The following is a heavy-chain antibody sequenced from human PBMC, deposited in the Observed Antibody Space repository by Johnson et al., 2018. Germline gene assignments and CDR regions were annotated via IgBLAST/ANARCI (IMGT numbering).Heavy chain of an antibody. CDR3: AKDAEQWLVGAAYYYYMDV. CDR2: IIPILGIA. V-gene: IGHV1-69*09. CDR1: GGTFSSYT. J-gene: IGHJ6*03. D-gene: IGHD6-19*01. Sequence: VQLVESGAEVKKPGSSVKVSCKASGGTFSSYTISWVRQAPGQGLEWMGRIIPILGIANYAQKFQGRVTITADKSTSTAYMELSSLRSEDTAVYYGAKDAEQWLVGAAYYYYMDVWGKGTTVTVSS.